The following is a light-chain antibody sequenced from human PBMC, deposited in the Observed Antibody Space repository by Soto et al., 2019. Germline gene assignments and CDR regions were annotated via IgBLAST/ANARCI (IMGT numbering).Light chain of an antibody. J-gene: IGKJ1*01. CDR1: QSVSSN. Sequence: EIVMTQSPATLSVSPGERATLSCRASQSVSSNLAWYQQKPGQAPRLLICGASTRATGIPARFSGSGSGTEFTLTISSLQYEDFAVYYCQQYNNWPQTFGQGTKVDIK. V-gene: IGKV3-15*01. CDR3: QQYNNWPQT. CDR2: GAS.